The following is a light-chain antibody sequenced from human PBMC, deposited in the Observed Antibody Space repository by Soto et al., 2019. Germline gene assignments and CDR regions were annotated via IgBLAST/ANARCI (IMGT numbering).Light chain of an antibody. CDR1: QSVSSI. CDR2: GAS. Sequence: EIVMTQSPATLSVSPGERATLSCRASQSVSSILAWYQQKPGQAPTLLIYGASTRATGIPARFSGSGSGTEFTLTISSLQSEDFAVYYCQQYNNWPWTFGQGTKV. CDR3: QQYNNWPWT. V-gene: IGKV3-15*01. J-gene: IGKJ1*01.